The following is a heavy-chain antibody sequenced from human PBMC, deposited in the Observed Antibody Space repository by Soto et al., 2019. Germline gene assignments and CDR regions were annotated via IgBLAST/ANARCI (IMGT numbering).Heavy chain of an antibody. CDR3: AKDRVDFGEYGMDV. CDR1: GFTFSSYA. Sequence: GGSLRLSCAASGFTFSSYAISWVRQAPGKGLEWVSLISGSGTITYYADSVKGRFTISRDNSKNTVYLQMNSLRAEDTAVYYCAKDRVDFGEYGMDVWGQGTTVTVSS. CDR2: ISGSGTIT. J-gene: IGHJ6*02. V-gene: IGHV3-23*01. D-gene: IGHD3-10*01.